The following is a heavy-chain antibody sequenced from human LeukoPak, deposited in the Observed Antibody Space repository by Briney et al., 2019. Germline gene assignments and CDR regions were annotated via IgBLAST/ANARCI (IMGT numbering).Heavy chain of an antibody. Sequence: PGGSLRLSCAASGVTVSVNYMRWVRRAAGKGLEWVALIYSAGGTYYADSVKGRFTISRDNSKNTLHLQMNSLRAEDTAVYYCVRNSGELGAWGQGTLVTVSS. CDR2: IYSAGGT. J-gene: IGHJ5*02. CDR1: GVTVSVNY. D-gene: IGHD2-21*01. V-gene: IGHV3-53*01. CDR3: VRNSGELGA.